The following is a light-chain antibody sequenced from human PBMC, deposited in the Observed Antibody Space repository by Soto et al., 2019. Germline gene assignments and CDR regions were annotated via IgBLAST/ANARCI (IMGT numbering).Light chain of an antibody. CDR3: QQFKNWPAWS. J-gene: IGKJ1*01. Sequence: EIVWKKAAATQCLSPWERAILYSRASQSVSSNLAWYQQKPGQAPRLLIYGASTRATGIPARFSGSGSGKEFTLTISSLQSVGFAVYCRQQFKNWPAWSLGDGTKVDIK. CDR1: QSVSSN. V-gene: IGKV3-15*01. CDR2: GAS.